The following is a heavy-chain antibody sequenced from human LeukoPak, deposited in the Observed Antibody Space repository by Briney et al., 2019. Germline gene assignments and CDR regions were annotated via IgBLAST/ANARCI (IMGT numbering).Heavy chain of an antibody. CDR2: IHYSGNT. CDR1: GDSISSSNYY. Sequence: SETLSLTCAVSGDSISSSNYYWGWIRQPPGKGLEWIASIHYSGNTFYNPSLKSRVTISLDTSENQFSLKLSSVTAADTAVYYCARSAIIVVVPAAINHMDWYFDLWGRGTLVTVSS. V-gene: IGHV4-39*07. J-gene: IGHJ2*01. CDR3: ARSAIIVVVPAAINHMDWYFDL. D-gene: IGHD2-2*01.